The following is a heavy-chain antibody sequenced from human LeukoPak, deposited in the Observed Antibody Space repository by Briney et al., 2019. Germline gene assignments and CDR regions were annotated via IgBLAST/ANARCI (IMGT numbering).Heavy chain of an antibody. CDR3: ARRSWTDYNFDY. CDR2: IIPIFGTA. CDR1: GGTFSSYA. Sequence: SVKVSCKASGGTFSSYAISWVRQAPGQGLEWMGGIIPIFGTANYAQKFQGRVTITADESTSTAYMELSSLRSEDAAVYYCARRSWTDYNFDYWGQGTLVTVSS. D-gene: IGHD1-1*01. J-gene: IGHJ4*02. V-gene: IGHV1-69*13.